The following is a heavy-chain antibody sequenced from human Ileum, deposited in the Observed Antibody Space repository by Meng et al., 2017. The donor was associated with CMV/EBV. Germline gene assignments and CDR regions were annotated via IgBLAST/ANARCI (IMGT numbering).Heavy chain of an antibody. V-gene: IGHV2-5*02. Sequence: QITLKESRPPLPKPPTPLPLPCTVSGFSPHTTGVGGGWSRQPPGKALEWLAIIFWDGDRRYNPSLRSRRTIMKDTTGNQVVLKMADMDPVDTATYYCAQTSTGNIPFRYLFDYWGQGALVAVSS. CDR3: AQTSTGNIPFRYLFDY. D-gene: IGHD3-16*02. CDR1: GFSPHTTGVG. J-gene: IGHJ4*02. CDR2: IFWDGDR.